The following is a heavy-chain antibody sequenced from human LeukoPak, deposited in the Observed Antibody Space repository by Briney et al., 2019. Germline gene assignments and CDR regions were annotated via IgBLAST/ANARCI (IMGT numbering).Heavy chain of an antibody. CDR2: ISWNSGSI. J-gene: IGHJ6*03. D-gene: IGHD6-13*01. CDR1: GFTFDDYA. V-gene: IGHV3-9*01. CDR3: AKDIIAAAATLRGYMDV. Sequence: GGSLRLSCAASGFTFDDYAMHWVRQAPGKGLEWISGISWNSGSIGYADSVKGRFTISRDNAKNSLYLQMNSLRAEDTALYYCAKDIIAAAATLRGYMDVWGKGTTVTVSS.